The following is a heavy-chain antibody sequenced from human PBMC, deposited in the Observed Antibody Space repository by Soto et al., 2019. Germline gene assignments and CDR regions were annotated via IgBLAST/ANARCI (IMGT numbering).Heavy chain of an antibody. V-gene: IGHV4-34*01. CDR1: GWSLSGYY. CDR3: ARTYYDFWSGYFFDY. D-gene: IGHD3-3*01. J-gene: IGHJ4*02. Sequence: PSETLSLTCAVYGWSLSGYYWSWIRQPPGKGLEWIGEINHSGSTNYNPSLKSRVTISVDTSKNQFSLKLSSVTAADTAVCYCARTYYDFWSGYFFDYWGQGTLVTVSS. CDR2: INHSGST.